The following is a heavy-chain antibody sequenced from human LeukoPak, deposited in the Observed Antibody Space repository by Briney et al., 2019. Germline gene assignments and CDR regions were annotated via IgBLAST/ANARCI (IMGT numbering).Heavy chain of an antibody. J-gene: IGHJ4*02. Sequence: GGSLRLSCAVSGFSVTNNYMSWVRQAPGKGLEWVSVFYVGGATYYADSVKGRFTISRDNSENTLYLQMKSLRAEDAAVYYCARGDGYNFFDYWGQGTLVTVST. V-gene: IGHV3-53*01. CDR3: ARGDGYNFFDY. D-gene: IGHD5-24*01. CDR1: GFSVTNNY. CDR2: FYVGGAT.